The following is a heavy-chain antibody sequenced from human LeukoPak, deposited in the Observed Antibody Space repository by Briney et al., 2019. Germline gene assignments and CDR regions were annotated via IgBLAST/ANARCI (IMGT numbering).Heavy chain of an antibody. CDR1: GGSFSGYY. V-gene: IGHV4-34*01. J-gene: IGHJ3*02. CDR2: INHSGST. D-gene: IGHD3-10*01. Sequence: SETLSLTCAVYGGSFSGYYWSWIRQPPGKGLEWVGEINHSGSTNYNPSLKSRVTVSVDTSKNQFSLKLSSVTAADTAVYYCASFPPYMVRTDAFDIWGQGTMVTVSS. CDR3: ASFPPYMVRTDAFDI.